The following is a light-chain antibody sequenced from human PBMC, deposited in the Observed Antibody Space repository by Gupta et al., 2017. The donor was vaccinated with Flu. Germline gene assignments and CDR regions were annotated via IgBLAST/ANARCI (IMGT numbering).Light chain of an antibody. V-gene: IGKV1-39*01. CDR1: QSISNY. CDR2: AAS. CDR3: QQDVSAPWT. Sequence: DIQMTHSPSSLSASVGDSVTITCRASQSISNYLNWYQHKPGKAPKLLIYAASNLHSGVPSRFSGSGSGTDFTLTISGRQPADFATYFCQQDVSAPWTFGQGTKVEIK. J-gene: IGKJ1*01.